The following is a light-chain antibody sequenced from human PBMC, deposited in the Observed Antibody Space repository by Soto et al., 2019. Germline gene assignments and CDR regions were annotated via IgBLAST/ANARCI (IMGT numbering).Light chain of an antibody. V-gene: IGLV2-14*03. CDR3: RSYTSSTSLV. CDR1: SSDIVYSF. Sequence: QSALTQPASVSGSPGQSITISCTGSSSDIVYSFVSWYQQHPGKAPKLILYGVINRPSGVSNRFSGSKSDNTASLTISGPRAEDEADYYCRSYTSSTSLVFGGGTKLTVL. J-gene: IGLJ2*01. CDR2: GVI.